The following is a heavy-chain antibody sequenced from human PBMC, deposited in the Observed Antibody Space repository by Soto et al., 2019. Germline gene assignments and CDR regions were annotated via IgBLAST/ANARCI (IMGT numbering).Heavy chain of an antibody. CDR2: INHSGST. V-gene: IGHV4-34*01. J-gene: IGHJ6*03. Sequence: SETLSFTCAFGCRSFSCCYWWLIRQPPGKGLEWIGEINHSGSTNYNPSLKSRVTISVDTSKNQFSLKLSSVTAADTAVYYCARRVRSLGDYYMDFWGQGTPVTVSS. D-gene: IGHD6-6*01. CDR3: ARRVRSLGDYYMDF. CDR1: CRSFSCCY.